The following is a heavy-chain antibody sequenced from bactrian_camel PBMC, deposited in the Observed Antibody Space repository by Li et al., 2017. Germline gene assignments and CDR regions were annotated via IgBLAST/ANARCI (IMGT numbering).Heavy chain of an antibody. V-gene: IGHV3S63*01. J-gene: IGHJ4*01. CDR1: GYILRTKC. D-gene: IGHD4*01. CDR2: LRTTYYSNET. Sequence: VQLVESGGGSVEAGGSLSLSCTAYGYILRTKCMGWFRVGPGKEREGVASLRTTYYSNETYYADSVKGRFTVSKDNAKNTAYLQMNSLKTEDMAMYYCATSDNVPFHWGQGTQVTVS. CDR3: ATSDNVPFH.